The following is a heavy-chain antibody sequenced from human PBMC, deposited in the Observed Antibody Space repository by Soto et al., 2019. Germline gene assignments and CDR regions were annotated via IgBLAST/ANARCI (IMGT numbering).Heavy chain of an antibody. V-gene: IGHV3-21*01. J-gene: IGHJ5*02. CDR1: GFTFLSFN. CDR3: TRDASRDSSARGWFDP. D-gene: IGHD6-13*01. Sequence: GRSLRLSCAASGFTFLSFNMNWVRHAPGKGLEWVSTISSNSAYIYYTDALRGRFTISRDNAKNSLHLQMNILRAEDTAVYYCTRDASRDSSARGWFDPWGPGTLVTVSS. CDR2: ISSNSAYI.